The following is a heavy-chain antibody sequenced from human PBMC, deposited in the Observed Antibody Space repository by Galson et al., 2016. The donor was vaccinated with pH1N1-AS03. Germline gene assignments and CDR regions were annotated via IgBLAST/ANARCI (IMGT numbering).Heavy chain of an antibody. CDR1: GGSFSGYY. CDR2: INHSGST. Sequence: SETLSLTCAVNGGSFSGYYWNWIRQSPGKGLEWVGEINHSGSTNYNPSLKSRVTMSVDMAKNLISLNMTSVTAADTAVYYCARRANWGFAGRQNWFDPWGQGTLVTVSS. CDR3: ARRANWGFAGRQNWFDP. J-gene: IGHJ5*02. V-gene: IGHV4-34*01. D-gene: IGHD7-27*01.